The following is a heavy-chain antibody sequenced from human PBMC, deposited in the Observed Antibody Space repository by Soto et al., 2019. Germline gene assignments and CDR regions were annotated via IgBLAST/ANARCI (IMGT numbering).Heavy chain of an antibody. D-gene: IGHD2-2*01. Sequence: WETLSLTCTVSGGSISNYYWSWIRQPPGKGLEWIGEISHTGTTNYNPSLKSRVTMSVDKPKNQFSLNLTSVTAADTAVYYCARVISSRDEYLDYWGQGTVVTVSS. CDR2: ISHTGTT. CDR1: GGSISNYY. CDR3: ARVISSRDEYLDY. V-gene: IGHV4-59*12. J-gene: IGHJ4*02.